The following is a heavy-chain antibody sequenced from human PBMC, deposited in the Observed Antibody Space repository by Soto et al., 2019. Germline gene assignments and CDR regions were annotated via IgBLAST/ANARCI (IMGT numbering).Heavy chain of an antibody. V-gene: IGHV3-23*01. CDR2: ISGSGGST. CDR1: GFTFSSYA. D-gene: IGHD2-15*01. Sequence: GGSLRLSCAASGFTFSSYAMSWVRQAPGKGLEWVSAISGSGGSTYYADSVKGRFTISRDNSKNTLYLQMNSLRAEDTAVYYCAKAGRLDLGYCSGGSCQGSFDYWGQGTLVTVSS. CDR3: AKAGRLDLGYCSGGSCQGSFDY. J-gene: IGHJ4*02.